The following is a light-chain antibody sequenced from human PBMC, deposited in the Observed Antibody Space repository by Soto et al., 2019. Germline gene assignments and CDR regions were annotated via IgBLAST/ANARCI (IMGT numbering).Light chain of an antibody. CDR3: CSFTRNFWV. J-gene: IGLJ3*02. V-gene: IGLV2-8*01. Sequence: QSVLTQPPSASGSPGQSVTISCTGTSSDIGAYNFVSWYQQHPGKAPKLIIFEVSQRPSGVPHRFSGSKSGNTASLTVSGLQGQDEADYYCCSFTRNFWVFGGGTQLTV. CDR1: SSDIGAYNF. CDR2: EVS.